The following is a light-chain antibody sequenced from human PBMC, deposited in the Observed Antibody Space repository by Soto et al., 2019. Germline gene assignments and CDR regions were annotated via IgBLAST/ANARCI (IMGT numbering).Light chain of an antibody. V-gene: IGKV3D-15*01. J-gene: IGKJ5*01. Sequence: ETMMTQSPDTLSVSLVERATLSCRASQSLRSSLAWYQQKPGQAPRLLIYGASYRATGIPARFSGSGSGADFTLTISNLQSEDFAVYYCQQYTNWPPITFGQGTRLEI. CDR2: GAS. CDR1: QSLRSS. CDR3: QQYTNWPPIT.